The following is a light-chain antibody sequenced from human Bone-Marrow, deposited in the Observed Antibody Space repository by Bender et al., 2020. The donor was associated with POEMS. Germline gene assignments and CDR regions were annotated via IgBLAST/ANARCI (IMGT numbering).Light chain of an antibody. CDR1: NTALGPHSV. J-gene: IGLJ2*01. Sequence: QSALTQPASVSESPGQSITVSCTGDNTALGPHSVVSWYQQHPGKVPKLMIYENSKRPSGVSDRFSASKSGSTASLTISGLQADDEAYYYCSSYAGYNNFVFGGGTKLTVL. V-gene: IGLV2-23*02. CDR2: ENS. CDR3: SSYAGYNNFV.